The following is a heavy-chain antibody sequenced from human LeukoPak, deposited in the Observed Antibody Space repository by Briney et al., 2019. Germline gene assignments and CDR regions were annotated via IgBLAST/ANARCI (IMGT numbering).Heavy chain of an antibody. CDR3: ARDKAAAGNYNWFDP. V-gene: IGHV1-46*01. D-gene: IGHD6-13*01. J-gene: IGHJ5*02. CDR1: GYTFTSYY. Sequence: ASVKVSCKASGYTFTSYYMHWVRQAPGQGLEWMGIINPSGGSTSCAQKFQGRVTMTRDTSTSTVYMELSSLRSEDTAVYYCARDKAAAGNYNWFDPWGQGTLVTVSS. CDR2: INPSGGST.